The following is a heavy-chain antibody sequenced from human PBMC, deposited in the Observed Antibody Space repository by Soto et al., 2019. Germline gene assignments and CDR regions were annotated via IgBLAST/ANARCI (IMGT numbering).Heavy chain of an antibody. J-gene: IGHJ4*02. CDR3: ARAGRLYYYDSSGRHGSYFGY. CDR2: IYYSGST. Sequence: SETLSLTCTVSGGSISSGGYYWSWIRQHPGKGLEWIGYIYYSGSTYYNPSLKSRVTISVDTSKNQFSLKLSSVTAADTAVYYCARAGRLYYYDSSGRHGSYFGYWGQGTLVTVSS. V-gene: IGHV4-31*03. D-gene: IGHD3-22*01. CDR1: GGSISSGGYY.